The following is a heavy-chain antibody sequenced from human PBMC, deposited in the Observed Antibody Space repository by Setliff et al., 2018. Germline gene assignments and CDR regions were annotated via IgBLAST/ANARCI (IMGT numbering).Heavy chain of an antibody. CDR3: ARAQGRYYYNWFDP. J-gene: IGHJ5*02. V-gene: IGHV3-21*01. CDR1: GFTFSSYA. CDR2: ISSSSSYI. D-gene: IGHD3-16*01. Sequence: PGGSLRLSCAASGFTFSSYAMHWVRQAPGKGLEWVLSISSSSSYIYYADSVKGRFTISRDNAKNSLYLQMNGLRAEDTAVYYCARAQGRYYYNWFDPWGQGTLVTVSS.